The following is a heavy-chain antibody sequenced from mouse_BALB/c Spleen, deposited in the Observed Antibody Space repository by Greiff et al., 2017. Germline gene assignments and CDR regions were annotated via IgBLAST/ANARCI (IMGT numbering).Heavy chain of an antibody. J-gene: IGHJ2*01. V-gene: IGHV14-3*02. CDR1: GFNIKDTY. Sequence: VQLQQSGAELVKPGASVKLSCTASGFNIKDTYMHWVKQRPEQGLEWIGRIDPATGNTKYDPKFQGKATITADTSSNTAYLQLSSLTSEDTAVYYCASRSRDYGFDYWGQGTTLTVSS. CDR2: IDPATGNT. D-gene: IGHD2-4*01. CDR3: ASRSRDYGFDY.